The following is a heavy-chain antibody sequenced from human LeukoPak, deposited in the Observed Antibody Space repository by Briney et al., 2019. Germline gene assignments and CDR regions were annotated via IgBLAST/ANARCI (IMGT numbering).Heavy chain of an antibody. CDR2: IYYSGST. CDR1: GGSFSSSY. V-gene: IGHV4-59*12. CDR3: ARDIPSGYHDY. Sequence: TSETLSLTCTVSGGSFSSSYWNWIRQPPGKGLEWIGYIYYSGSTNYNPSLKSQVTISVDMSKNQFSLNLSSVAAADTAVYFCARDIPSGYHDYWGQGTLVTVSS. D-gene: IGHD3-3*01. J-gene: IGHJ4*02.